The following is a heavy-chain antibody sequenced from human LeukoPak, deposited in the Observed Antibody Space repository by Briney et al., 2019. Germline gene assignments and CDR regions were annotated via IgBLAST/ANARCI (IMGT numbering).Heavy chain of an antibody. CDR1: GYTFTSYG. CDR2: ISAYNGNA. D-gene: IGHD1-7*01. CDR3: ARAPMLGNWNLYGDY. V-gene: IGHV1-18*01. J-gene: IGHJ4*02. Sequence: GASVKVSCKASGYTFTSYGISWVRQAPGQGLEWMGWISAYNGNANCAQKLQGRVTMTTDTSTSTAYMELRSLRSDDTAVYYCARAPMLGNWNLYGDYWGQGTLVTVSS.